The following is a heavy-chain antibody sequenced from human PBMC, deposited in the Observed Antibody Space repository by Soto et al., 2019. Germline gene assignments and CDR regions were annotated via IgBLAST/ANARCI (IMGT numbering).Heavy chain of an antibody. D-gene: IGHD2-15*01. Sequence: QVQLQVSGPGLVKPSETLSLTCTVSGGSISNYYWSWVRQPPGKGPEWIGYTYYSGSTNYNPTLNGRDTITLDTSKARLSLKLRAVTDADTAVYYCARDGGEYCSGDSCGENWFDPWGQGPLVTVSP. J-gene: IGHJ5*02. V-gene: IGHV4-59*01. CDR1: GGSISNYY. CDR3: ARDGGEYCSGDSCGENWFDP. CDR2: TYYSGST.